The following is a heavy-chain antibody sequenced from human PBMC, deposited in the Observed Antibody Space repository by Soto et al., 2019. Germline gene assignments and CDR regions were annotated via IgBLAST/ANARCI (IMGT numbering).Heavy chain of an antibody. V-gene: IGHV4-39*01. CDR1: GGSISSSSYY. CDR3: ARRIAVAGTVFDY. CDR2: IYYSGST. D-gene: IGHD6-19*01. Sequence: SETLSLTCTVSGGSISSSSYYWGWIRQPPGKGLEWIGSIYYSGSTYYNPSLKSRVTISVDTPKNQFSLKLSPVTAADTAVYYCARRIAVAGTVFDYWGQGTLVTVSS. J-gene: IGHJ4*02.